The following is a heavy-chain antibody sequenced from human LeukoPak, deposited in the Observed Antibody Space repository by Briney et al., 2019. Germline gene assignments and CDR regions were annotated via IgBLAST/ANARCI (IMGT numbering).Heavy chain of an antibody. Sequence: GGSLRLSCAASGFTFSSYSMNWVRQAPGKGLEWVSSISSSSSYIYYADSVKGRFTISRDNAKNSLYLQMNSPRAEDTAVYYCARGLGYCSSTSCYDLLTDYWGQGTLVTVSS. CDR3: ARGLGYCSSTSCYDLLTDY. V-gene: IGHV3-21*01. CDR2: ISSSSSYI. D-gene: IGHD2-2*01. CDR1: GFTFSSYS. J-gene: IGHJ4*02.